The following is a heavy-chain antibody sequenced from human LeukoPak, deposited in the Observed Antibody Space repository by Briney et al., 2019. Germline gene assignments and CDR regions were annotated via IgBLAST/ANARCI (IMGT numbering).Heavy chain of an antibody. CDR2: ISSSSSYI. J-gene: IGHJ6*02. CDR3: ATSLLRRPYYYGMDV. D-gene: IGHD3-22*01. CDR1: GFTFSSYS. V-gene: IGHV3-21*01. Sequence: GGCLRLSCAASGFTFSSYSMNWVRQAPGKGLEWVSSISSSSSYIYYADSVKGRFTISRDNAKNSLYLQMNSLRAEDTAVYYCATSLLRRPYYYGMDVWGQGTTVTVSS.